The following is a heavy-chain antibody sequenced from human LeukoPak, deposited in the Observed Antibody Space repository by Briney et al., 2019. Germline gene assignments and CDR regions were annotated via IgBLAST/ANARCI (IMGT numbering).Heavy chain of an antibody. CDR2: ISGSGSDI. V-gene: IGHV3-11*01. CDR3: STDPRLLIY. Sequence: GGSLRLSCVVSGFSFSDSYMTWIRQTPGKGLESLAYISGSGSDIYYADSVKGRFTIPRDNAKNSLYLQMNSLRPEDTALYYCSTDPRLLIYWGHGTLVTVSS. CDR1: GFSFSDSY. J-gene: IGHJ4*01. D-gene: IGHD2-8*01.